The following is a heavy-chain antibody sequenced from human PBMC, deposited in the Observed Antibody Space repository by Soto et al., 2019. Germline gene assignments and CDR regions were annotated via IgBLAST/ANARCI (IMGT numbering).Heavy chain of an antibody. CDR1: GGSISSGDYY. J-gene: IGHJ3*02. Sequence: SETLSLTCTVSGGSISSGDYYWSWIRQPPGKGLEWIGYIYHSGSTYYNPSLKSRVTISVDTSKNQFSLKLSSVTAADTAVYYCARSPDYYDSSGYPDAFDIWGQGTMVTVSS. V-gene: IGHV4-30-4*01. D-gene: IGHD3-22*01. CDR2: IYHSGST. CDR3: ARSPDYYDSSGYPDAFDI.